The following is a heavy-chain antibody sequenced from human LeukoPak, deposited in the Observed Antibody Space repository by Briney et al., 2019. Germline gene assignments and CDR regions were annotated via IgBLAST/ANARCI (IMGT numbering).Heavy chain of an antibody. Sequence: ASVKVSCKASGGTFSSYAISWVRQAPGQGLEWMGGIIPIFGTANYAQKFQGRVTITADKSTSTAYMELSSLRSEDTAVYYCARAARRAYDILTGYYFPFDPWGQGTLVTVSS. D-gene: IGHD3-9*01. J-gene: IGHJ5*02. CDR1: GGTFSSYA. V-gene: IGHV1-69*06. CDR2: IIPIFGTA. CDR3: ARAARRAYDILTGYYFPFDP.